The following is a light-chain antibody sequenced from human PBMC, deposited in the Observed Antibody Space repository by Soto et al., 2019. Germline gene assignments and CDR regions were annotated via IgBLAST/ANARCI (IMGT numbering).Light chain of an antibody. V-gene: IGKV3-11*01. CDR2: GAS. CDR3: QQRYNWPLT. Sequence: VLTQSPSTLSLSHREGATLSCRASQSVSSSLAWYQQKPGQAPRLLIYGASNGAAGIPARFSGTGSGTDFTLTISSLEPDDFAVYYCQQRYNWPLTFGGGTKVDIK. CDR1: QSVSSS. J-gene: IGKJ4*01.